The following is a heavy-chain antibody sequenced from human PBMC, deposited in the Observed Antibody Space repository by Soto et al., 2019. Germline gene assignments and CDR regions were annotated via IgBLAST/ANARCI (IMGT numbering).Heavy chain of an antibody. V-gene: IGHV4-59*01. Sequence: SETLSLTCTVSGVSITPYYWTWIRHPPGKGLEWIGYVYHTGNTYYNPSLKSRVTISLDTSKNQVSLRLKSVTAADTAVYYCAREQYNWKLWXQGTLATVSS. CDR1: GVSITPYY. CDR3: AREQYNWKL. J-gene: IGHJ4*02. CDR2: VYHTGNT. D-gene: IGHD1-20*01.